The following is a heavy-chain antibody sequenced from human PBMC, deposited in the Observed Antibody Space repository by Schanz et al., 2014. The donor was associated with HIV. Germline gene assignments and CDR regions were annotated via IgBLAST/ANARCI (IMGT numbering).Heavy chain of an antibody. CDR3: AKPEYDSSGNSQSHFDY. D-gene: IGHD3-22*01. CDR2: ISESGGRT. V-gene: IGHV3-23*01. Sequence: EVQLLESGGGLVQAGGSLRLSCAASGFTFSSYAMTWVRQAPGKGLEWVSSISESGGRTYYADSVNGRFTISRDNSKNTLYLQMTTLRTEDTAVYYCAKPEYDSSGNSQSHFDYWGRGTLVTVSS. J-gene: IGHJ4*02. CDR1: GFTFSSYA.